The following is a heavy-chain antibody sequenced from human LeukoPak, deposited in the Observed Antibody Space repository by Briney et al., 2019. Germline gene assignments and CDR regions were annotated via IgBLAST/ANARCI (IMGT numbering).Heavy chain of an antibody. Sequence: PGGSLRLSCAASGFTFSGYYMTWIRQTPGKGLEWVSYISISGTTTFYVDSVKGRFTISRDNTKNSLYLQMNSPRAEDTAMYYCARGTMASDFWGQGTLVTVSS. J-gene: IGHJ4*02. CDR2: ISISGTTT. V-gene: IGHV3-11*01. CDR3: ARGTMASDF. D-gene: IGHD3-10*01. CDR1: GFTFSGYY.